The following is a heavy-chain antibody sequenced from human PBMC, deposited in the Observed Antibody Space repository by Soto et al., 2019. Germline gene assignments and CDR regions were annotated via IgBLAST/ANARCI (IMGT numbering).Heavy chain of an antibody. CDR1: GYTFTSYG. J-gene: IGHJ5*02. Sequence: QVQLVQSGAEVKKPGASVKVSCKASGYTFTSYGIIWVRQAPGQGLEWMGWISAYNGNTNYAQKLQGRVTMTTDTSTSTAYMELRSLRSDDTSVYYCAREKTVTLGGNWFDPWGQGTLVTVSS. V-gene: IGHV1-18*01. CDR2: ISAYNGNT. D-gene: IGHD4-17*01. CDR3: AREKTVTLGGNWFDP.